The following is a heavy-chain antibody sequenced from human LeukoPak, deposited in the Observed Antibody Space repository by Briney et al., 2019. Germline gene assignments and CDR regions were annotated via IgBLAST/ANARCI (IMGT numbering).Heavy chain of an antibody. CDR1: GYTFTSYY. D-gene: IGHD6-19*01. J-gene: IGHJ5*02. V-gene: IGHV1-46*01. CDR2: INPSGGST. CDR3: ARDVTKDIAVAEARWFDP. Sequence: ASVKVSCKASGYTFTSYYMHWVRQAPGQGLEWMGIINPSGGSTSYAQKFQGRVTMTRDTSTSTVYMELSSLRSEDTAVYYCARDVTKDIAVAEARWFDPWGQGTLVTVSS.